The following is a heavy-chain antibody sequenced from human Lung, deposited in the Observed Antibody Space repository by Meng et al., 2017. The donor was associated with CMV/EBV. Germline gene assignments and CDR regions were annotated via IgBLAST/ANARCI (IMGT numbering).Heavy chain of an antibody. CDR2: IYFLGSS. V-gene: IGHV4-39*07. CDR3: ARDPRLNGMDV. Sequence: SXTLSLXCTVSGGSISSNAYYWGWIRQPPGKGLEWIASIYFLGSSYYNPSLKRRVTISVDTSKNQFSLKLNTVTAADTAVDSCARDPRLNGMDVWGQGNPV. CDR1: GGSISSNAYY. J-gene: IGHJ6*02. D-gene: IGHD1-1*01.